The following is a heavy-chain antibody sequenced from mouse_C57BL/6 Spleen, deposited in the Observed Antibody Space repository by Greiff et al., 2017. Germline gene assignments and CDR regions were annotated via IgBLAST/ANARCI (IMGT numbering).Heavy chain of an antibody. CDR3: ARENYSNSYYFDY. V-gene: IGHV1-63*01. J-gene: IGHJ2*01. Sequence: VQLQQSGAELVRPGTSVKMSCKASGYTFTNYWIGWAKQRPGHGLEWIGDIYPGGGYTNYNEEFKGKATLTANKSSSTAYMQVNSLTSEDSAIYYCARENYSNSYYFDYWGQGTTLTVSS. D-gene: IGHD2-5*01. CDR1: GYTFTNYW. CDR2: IYPGGGYT.